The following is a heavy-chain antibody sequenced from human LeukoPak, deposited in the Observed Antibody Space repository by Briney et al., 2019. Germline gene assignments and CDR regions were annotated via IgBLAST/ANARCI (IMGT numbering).Heavy chain of an antibody. CDR3: ARDLRSTPRYYMDV. CDR1: GLTFSSYW. D-gene: IGHD5/OR15-5a*01. V-gene: IGHV3-7*01. J-gene: IGHJ6*03. Sequence: GGSLRLSCAASGLTFSSYWMSWVRQAPGKGLEWVANIKQDGSEKYYVDSVKGRFTISRDNAKNSLYLQMNSLRAEDTAVYYCARDLRSTPRYYMDVWGKGTTVTISS. CDR2: IKQDGSEK.